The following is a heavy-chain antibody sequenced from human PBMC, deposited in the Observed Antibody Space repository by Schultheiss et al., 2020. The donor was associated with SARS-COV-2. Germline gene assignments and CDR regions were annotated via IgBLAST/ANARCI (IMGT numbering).Heavy chain of an antibody. V-gene: IGHV4-39*01. Sequence: SETLSLTCTVSGGSISSSSYYWGWIRQPPGKGLEWIGSIYYSGSTYYNPSLKSRVTISVDTSKNQFSLKLNSVTAADTAVYYCARHRERIAGIVGWAYGVDVWGQGTTVTVSS. CDR1: GGSISSSSYY. D-gene: IGHD1-26*01. J-gene: IGHJ6*02. CDR2: IYYSGST. CDR3: ARHRERIAGIVGWAYGVDV.